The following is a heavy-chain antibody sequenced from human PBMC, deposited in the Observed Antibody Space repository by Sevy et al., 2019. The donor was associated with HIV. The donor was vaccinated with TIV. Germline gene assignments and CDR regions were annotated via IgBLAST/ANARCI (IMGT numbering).Heavy chain of an antibody. Sequence: GGSLRLSCAASGFTFSSYSMNWVRQAPGKGLEWVSDISSTSSTIYYADSVKGRFTISRDNAKNSLYLQMNSLRAEDTAVYDCARNGGYADYGMDVWGQGTTVTVSS. CDR1: GFTFSSYS. CDR2: ISSTSSTI. D-gene: IGHD5-12*01. CDR3: ARNGGYADYGMDV. J-gene: IGHJ6*02. V-gene: IGHV3-48*01.